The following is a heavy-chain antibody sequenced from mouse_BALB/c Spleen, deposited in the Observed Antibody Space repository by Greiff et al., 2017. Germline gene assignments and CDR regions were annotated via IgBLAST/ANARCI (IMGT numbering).Heavy chain of an antibody. CDR2: IWAGGST. J-gene: IGHJ3*01. CDR3: AREGDYYGYSFAY. V-gene: IGHV2-9*02. Sequence: QVQLKESGPGLVAPSQSLSITCTVPGFSLTSYGVHWVRQPPGKGLEWLGVIWAGGSTNYNSALMSRLSISQDNSKSQVFLKMNSLQTDDTAMYYCAREGDYYGYSFAYWGEGTLVTVSA. D-gene: IGHD1-2*01. CDR1: GFSLTSYG.